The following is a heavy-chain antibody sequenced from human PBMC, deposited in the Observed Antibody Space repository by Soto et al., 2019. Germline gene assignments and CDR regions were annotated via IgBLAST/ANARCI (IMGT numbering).Heavy chain of an antibody. J-gene: IGHJ4*02. D-gene: IGHD5-18*01. CDR1: GFSFSNAW. CDR2: IKTRTDGGTT. V-gene: IGHV3-15*01. CDR3: TTGTAVAIYNFDY. Sequence: GRSLRLSCAASGFSFSNAWMSWVRQAPGKGLEWVGRIKTRTDGGTTDYATPVKGRFTISRDDSKNTLFLQMNSLKTEDTAVYYCTTGTAVAIYNFDYCGQGTLVTVSS.